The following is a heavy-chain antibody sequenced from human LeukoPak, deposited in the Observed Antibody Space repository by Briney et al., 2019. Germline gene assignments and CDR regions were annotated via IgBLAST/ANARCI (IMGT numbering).Heavy chain of an antibody. D-gene: IGHD1-26*01. CDR2: IWYDGSKR. J-gene: IGHJ4*02. Sequence: GRSLRLSCAASGFPFSTYGMHWVRQAPGKGLEWVAVIWYDGSKRFYADSVEGRFTISRDTSKNTLYLQMNSLRAEDTAVYYCARGRDGRGYYAEFDYWGQGTLVTVSS. CDR3: ARGRDGRGYYAEFDY. V-gene: IGHV3-33*01. CDR1: GFPFSTYG.